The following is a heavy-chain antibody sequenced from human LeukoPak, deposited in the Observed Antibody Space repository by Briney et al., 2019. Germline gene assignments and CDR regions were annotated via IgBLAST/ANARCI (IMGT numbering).Heavy chain of an antibody. CDR3: AKGAGGGYDDYFDY. Sequence: GRSLRLSCAASGFTFSSYGMHWFRQAPGKGLEWVAVISYDGSNKYYADSVKGRFTISRDNSKNTLYLQMNSLRAEDTAVYYCAKGAGGGYDDYFDYWGQGTLVTVSS. CDR2: ISYDGSNK. D-gene: IGHD5-12*01. J-gene: IGHJ4*02. CDR1: GFTFSSYG. V-gene: IGHV3-30*18.